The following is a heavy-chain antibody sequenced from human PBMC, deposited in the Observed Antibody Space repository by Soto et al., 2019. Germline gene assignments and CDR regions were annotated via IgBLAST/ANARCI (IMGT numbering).Heavy chain of an antibody. J-gene: IGHJ5*02. CDR3: ARDLGAAVGTPGWFDP. Sequence: QVHLVESGGDIVQPGRSLRLSCAASGLTFSSYGMHWVRQAPGKGLEWVAIIWYDGSIEYYADSVKGRFTISRDNSKKTLYLPMSSLRADDTAVYYCARDLGAAVGTPGWFDPWGQGTVVTVSS. CDR2: IWYDGSIE. V-gene: IGHV3-33*01. CDR1: GLTFSSYG. D-gene: IGHD6-13*01.